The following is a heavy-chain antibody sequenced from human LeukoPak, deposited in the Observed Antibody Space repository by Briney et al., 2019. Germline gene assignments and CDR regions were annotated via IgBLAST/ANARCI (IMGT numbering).Heavy chain of an antibody. CDR1: GFTFSSYG. D-gene: IGHD2-21*02. CDR2: ISYDGSNK. CDR3: AKERCGGDCYQDY. V-gene: IGHV3-30*18. J-gene: IGHJ4*02. Sequence: GSLRLSCAASGFTFSSYGMHWVRQAPGKGLEWVAVISYDGSNKYYADSVKGRFTISRDNSKNTLYLQMNSLRAEDTAVYYCAKERCGGDCYQDYWGQGTLVTVSS.